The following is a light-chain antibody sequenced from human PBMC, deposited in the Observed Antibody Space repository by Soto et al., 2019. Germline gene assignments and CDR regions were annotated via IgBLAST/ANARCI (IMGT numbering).Light chain of an antibody. Sequence: QSVLTQPASVSGSLGQSITISCTGTSSDVGAYNYVSWYQQHPDKAPKLLIFEVTNRPSGVSGRFSGSKSGITASLSISGLQPEDAADYYCTSYSSSSPVLFGGGTKLTVL. CDR2: EVT. J-gene: IGLJ2*01. CDR1: SSDVGAYNY. V-gene: IGLV2-14*01. CDR3: TSYSSSSPVL.